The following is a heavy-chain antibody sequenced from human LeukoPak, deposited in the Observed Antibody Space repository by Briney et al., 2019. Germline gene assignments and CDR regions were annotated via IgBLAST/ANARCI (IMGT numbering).Heavy chain of an antibody. V-gene: IGHV1-2*02. CDR3: ARVGYSGSYFFDY. J-gene: IGHJ4*02. CDR2: INPNSGGT. CDR1: GYTFTGYY. Sequence: ASVKVSCKASGYTFTGYYMYWVRQAPGQGLEWMGWINPNSGGTNYAQKFQGRVTMTRDTSISTAYMELSRLRSDDTAVYYCARVGYSGSYFFDYWGQGTLVTVSS. D-gene: IGHD1-26*01.